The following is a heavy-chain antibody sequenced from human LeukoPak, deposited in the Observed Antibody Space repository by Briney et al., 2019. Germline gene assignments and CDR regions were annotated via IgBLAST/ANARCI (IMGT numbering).Heavy chain of an antibody. D-gene: IGHD5-12*01. V-gene: IGHV3-23*01. CDR3: AKGLSSGYDNY. Sequence: GGSLRLSCAASGFTFSKYGMNWVRQAPGKGLEWVSAISGSGGSTYYADSVKGRFTISRDNSKNTLYLQMNSLRAEDTAVYYCAKGLSSGYDNYWGQGTLVTVSS. J-gene: IGHJ4*02. CDR2: ISGSGGST. CDR1: GFTFSKYG.